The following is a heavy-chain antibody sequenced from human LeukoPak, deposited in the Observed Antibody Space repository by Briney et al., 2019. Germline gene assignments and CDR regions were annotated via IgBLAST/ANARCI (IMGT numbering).Heavy chain of an antibody. CDR2: INQDGTEK. CDR1: GFPFSTYW. Sequence: GESLRLSCAACGFPFSTYWMSWVRQAPGKGLEWVANINQDGTEKYYVDSVKGRFTVSRDYAKNSLYLQMNSLRVEDTAVYYCAKVAKYYYGPETYYFFEQWGQGTPVTASS. J-gene: IGHJ4*02. V-gene: IGHV3-7*01. D-gene: IGHD3-10*01. CDR3: AKVAKYYYGPETYYFFEQ.